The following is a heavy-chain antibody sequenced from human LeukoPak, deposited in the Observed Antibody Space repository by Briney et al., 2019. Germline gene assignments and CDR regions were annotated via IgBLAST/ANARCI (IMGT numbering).Heavy chain of an antibody. CDR2: MNPNSGNT. V-gene: IGHV1-8*02. D-gene: IGHD3-9*01. J-gene: IGHJ6*02. CDR3: ARGGGTRYFDWLIPYCYYGMDV. CDR1: GGTFSSYA. Sequence: ASVKVSCKASGGTFSSYAISWVRQATGQGLEWMGWMNPNSGNTGYAQKFQGRVTMTRNTSISTAYMELSSLRSEDTAVYYCARGGGTRYFDWLIPYCYYGMDVWGQGTTVTVSS.